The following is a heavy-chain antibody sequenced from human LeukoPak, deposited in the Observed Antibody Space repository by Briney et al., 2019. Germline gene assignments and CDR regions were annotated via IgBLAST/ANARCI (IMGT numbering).Heavy chain of an antibody. V-gene: IGHV3-7*01. CDR1: GFTFSSYW. Sequence: GGSLRLSCAASGFTFSSYWMSWVRQAPGKGLEWVANIKQDGSEKYYVDSVKGRFTISRDNAKNSLYLQMNSLRAEDTAVYYCARSGDYKGALYYFDYWGQGTLVTVSS. CDR2: IKQDGSEK. J-gene: IGHJ4*02. D-gene: IGHD3-10*01. CDR3: ARSGDYKGALYYFDY.